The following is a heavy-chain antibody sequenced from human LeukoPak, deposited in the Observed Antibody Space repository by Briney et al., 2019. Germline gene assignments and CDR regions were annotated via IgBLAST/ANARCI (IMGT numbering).Heavy chain of an antibody. CDR1: GFIFDDYA. Sequence: GGSLRLSCAASGFIFDDYAMHWVRQAPGKGLEWVSGITWNSDSIDYADSVKGRFTISRDNAKNSLYLQMNSLRAEDTAVYYCAELGITMIGGVWGKGTTVTISS. V-gene: IGHV3-9*01. J-gene: IGHJ6*04. D-gene: IGHD3-10*02. CDR2: ITWNSDSI. CDR3: AELGITMIGGV.